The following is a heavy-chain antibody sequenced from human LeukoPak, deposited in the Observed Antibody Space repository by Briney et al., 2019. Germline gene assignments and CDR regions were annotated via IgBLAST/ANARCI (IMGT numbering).Heavy chain of an antibody. CDR3: ARRANVVSIDVFDI. V-gene: IGHV3-48*01. CDR1: GFTFSSYS. J-gene: IGHJ3*02. CDR2: ISSSSSTI. Sequence: GGALRLSCAASGFTFSSYSMNWVRQAPGKGLEGVSYISSSSSTIYYADSVKGRFTISRDNAKNSLYLQMNSLRAEDTAVYYCARRANVVSIDVFDIWGQGTMVTVSS. D-gene: IGHD4/OR15-4a*01.